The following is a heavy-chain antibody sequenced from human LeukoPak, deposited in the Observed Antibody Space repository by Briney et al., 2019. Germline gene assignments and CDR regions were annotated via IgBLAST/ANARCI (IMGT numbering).Heavy chain of an antibody. CDR2: IYYSGST. Sequence: SETLSLTCTVSGGSISRYYWSWIRQPPGKGLEWIGYIYYSGSTYYNPSLKSRVTISVDTSKNQFSLKLSSVTAADTAVYYCAASHTLWFGELLGWFDPWGQGTLVTVSS. J-gene: IGHJ5*02. CDR3: AASHTLWFGELLGWFDP. D-gene: IGHD3-10*01. V-gene: IGHV4-59*06. CDR1: GGSISRYY.